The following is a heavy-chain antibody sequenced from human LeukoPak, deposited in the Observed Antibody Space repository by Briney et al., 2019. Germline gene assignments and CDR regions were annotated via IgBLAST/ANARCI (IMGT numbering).Heavy chain of an antibody. CDR2: ISSGGGT. CDR1: GFTVSSKY. J-gene: IGHJ4*02. V-gene: IGHV3-53*01. Sequence: SGGSLRLSCAASGFTVSSKYINWVRQAPGKGLEWVSVISSGGGTYFGDSVKGRFTISRDISKNTVYLRMRDLGADDTAVYYCAKGGATICDNWGQGTLVTVSS. CDR3: AKGGATICDN. D-gene: IGHD5-12*01.